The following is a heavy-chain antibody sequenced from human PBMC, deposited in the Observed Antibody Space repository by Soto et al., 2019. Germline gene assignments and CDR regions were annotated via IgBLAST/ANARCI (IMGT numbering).Heavy chain of an antibody. J-gene: IGHJ3*02. Sequence: SENLSLTCAVSGGSISSGGYSWSWIRQPPGKGLEWIGYIYHSGSTYYNPSLKSRVTISVDRSKNQFSLKLSSVTAADTAVYYCARGKAEDDAFDIWGQGTMVTVSS. V-gene: IGHV4-30-2*01. CDR1: GGSISSGGYS. CDR2: IYHSGST. CDR3: ARGKAEDDAFDI.